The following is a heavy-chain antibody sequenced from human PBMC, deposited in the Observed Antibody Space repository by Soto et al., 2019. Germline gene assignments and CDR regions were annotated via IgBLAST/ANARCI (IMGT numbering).Heavy chain of an antibody. CDR1: GFTFSSYS. Sequence: GGSLRLSCAASGFTFSSYSMNWVRQAPGKGLEWVSSISSSSSYIYYADSVEGRFTISRDNAKNSLYLQMNSLRAEDTAVYYCARDFAGGDYDFWSGYQTSVFDYWGQGTLVTVS. CDR3: ARDFAGGDYDFWSGYQTSVFDY. CDR2: ISSSSSYI. J-gene: IGHJ4*02. V-gene: IGHV3-21*01. D-gene: IGHD3-3*01.